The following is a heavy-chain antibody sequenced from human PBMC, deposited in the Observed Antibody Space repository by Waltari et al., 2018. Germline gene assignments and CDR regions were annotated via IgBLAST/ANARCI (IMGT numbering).Heavy chain of an antibody. D-gene: IGHD6-6*01. CDR3: ARRSIAARPGFDAFDI. CDR2: IYTSGST. Sequence: QVQLQESGPGLVKPSETLSLTCTVSGGSISSYYWSWIRQPAGKGLEWIGRIYTSGSTNYNPSRKSRVTMSVDTSKNQFSLKLSSVTAADTAVYYCARRSIAARPGFDAFDIWGQGTMVTVSS. CDR1: GGSISSYY. V-gene: IGHV4-4*07. J-gene: IGHJ3*02.